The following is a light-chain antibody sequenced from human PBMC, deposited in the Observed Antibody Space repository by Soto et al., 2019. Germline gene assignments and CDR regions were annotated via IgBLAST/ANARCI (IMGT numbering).Light chain of an antibody. CDR1: MRHVGGVNY. V-gene: IGLV2-14*01. Sequence: HCPLSQAPYVSGSPGQWITMSCTGSMRHVGGVNYVSWVQQHPGKAPELMIYEVSNRPSGVSSRFSGSKSGTTASLTISGLQAEDEADYYCRSYTSISAYVFGTGTKVTVL. J-gene: IGLJ1*01. CDR2: EVS. CDR3: RSYTSISAYV.